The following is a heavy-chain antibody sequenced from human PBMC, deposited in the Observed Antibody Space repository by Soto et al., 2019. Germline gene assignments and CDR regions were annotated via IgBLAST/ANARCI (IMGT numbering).Heavy chain of an antibody. Sequence: GGSLRLSCAASGFTFSSYAMSWVRQAPGKGLEWVSAISGSGGSTYYADSAKGRFTISRDNSKNTLYLQMNSLRAEDTAVYYCAKDPRGDYDILTGPDYWGQGTLVTVSS. CDR2: ISGSGGST. V-gene: IGHV3-23*01. D-gene: IGHD3-9*01. J-gene: IGHJ4*02. CDR1: GFTFSSYA. CDR3: AKDPRGDYDILTGPDY.